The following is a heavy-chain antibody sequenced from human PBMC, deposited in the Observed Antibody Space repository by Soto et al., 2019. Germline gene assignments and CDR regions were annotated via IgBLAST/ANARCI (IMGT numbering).Heavy chain of an antibody. CDR3: AKDLHWYGMAV. CDR2: INKDGGTT. D-gene: IGHD1-20*01. J-gene: IGHJ6*02. CDR1: GFTFSDSF. Sequence: EVQLLESGGGLVQPGESLRLSCAASGFTFSDSFMNWARQAPGKGLEWVSGINKDGGTTQNGDFVRGRFTISRDNARNTLYLQMNSVRAADTALYYCAKDLHWYGMAVWGQGPTVTFS. V-gene: IGHV3-23*01.